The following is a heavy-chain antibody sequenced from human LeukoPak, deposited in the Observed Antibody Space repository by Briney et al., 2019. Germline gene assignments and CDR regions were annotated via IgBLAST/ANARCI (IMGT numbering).Heavy chain of an antibody. D-gene: IGHD6-19*01. V-gene: IGHV3-74*01. CDR1: GFTFSSYW. Sequence: GGSLRLSCAASGFTFSSYWMHWVRQAPGKGLVWVSRINSDGSIISYADSVKGRFTISRDNAKNTLYLQMNSLRADDTAVYYCTRGGSGSGWYEPRDYWGQGTLVTVSS. J-gene: IGHJ4*02. CDR2: INSDGSII. CDR3: TRGGSGSGWYEPRDY.